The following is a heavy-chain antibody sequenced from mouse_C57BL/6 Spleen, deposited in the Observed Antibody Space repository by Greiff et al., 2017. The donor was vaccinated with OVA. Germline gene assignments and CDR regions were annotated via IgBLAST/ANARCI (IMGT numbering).Heavy chain of an antibody. J-gene: IGHJ2*01. D-gene: IGHD1-1*01. Sequence: QVQLQQSGAELVRPGTSVKVSCKASGYAFTNYLIEWVKQRPGQGLEWIGVINPGSGGTNYNEKFKGKATLTADKSSSTAYMQLSSLTSEDAAVYFYAREGSSYKRVVDYWGQGTTLTVSS. CDR3: AREGSSYKRVVDY. CDR2: INPGSGGT. V-gene: IGHV1-54*01. CDR1: GYAFTNYL.